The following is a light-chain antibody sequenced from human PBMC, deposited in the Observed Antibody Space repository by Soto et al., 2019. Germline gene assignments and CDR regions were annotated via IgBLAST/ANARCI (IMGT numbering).Light chain of an antibody. CDR2: EVS. Sequence: QSVLPEPASLSGSPGQSVAISCPGTSSDVGGYNYLSWYQQHPGKAPKLMIYEVSNRPSGVSNRLSGSKSGNTASLTISGLQAEDEDDYYCSSYTSSSTYVFGTGSKVCVL. J-gene: IGLJ1*01. CDR3: SSYTSSSTYV. V-gene: IGLV2-14*01. CDR1: SSDVGGYNY.